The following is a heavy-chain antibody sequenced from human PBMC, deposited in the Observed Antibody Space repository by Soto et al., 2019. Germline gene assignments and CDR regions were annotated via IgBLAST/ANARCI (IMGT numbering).Heavy chain of an antibody. CDR1: GFTFSSYA. CDR3: AKDSGYSSGWYDYYGMDV. CDR2: ISGSGGST. V-gene: IGHV3-23*01. Sequence: GGSLRLSCAASGFTFSSYAMSWVRQAPGKGLEWVSAISGSGGSTYYADSVKGRFTISRDNSKNTLYLQMNSLRAEDTAVYYCAKDSGYSSGWYDYYGMDVWGQGTTVTVSS. J-gene: IGHJ6*02. D-gene: IGHD6-19*01.